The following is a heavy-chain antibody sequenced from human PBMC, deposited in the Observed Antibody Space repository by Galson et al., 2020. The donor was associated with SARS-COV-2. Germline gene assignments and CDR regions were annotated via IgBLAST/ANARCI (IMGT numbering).Heavy chain of an antibody. J-gene: IGHJ3*02. CDR2: ISYDGGNK. CDR1: GFTFSSYG. V-gene: IGHV3-30*03. CDR3: GALVVVAASDDFDI. D-gene: IGHD2-15*01. Sequence: TGGSLRLSCAASGFTFSSYGMHWVRQAPGKGLEWVAFISYDGGNKQSADSVKGRFTISRDNSKTTLYLQMNSLRAEDTAVYYCGALVVVAASDDFDIWGQGTMVTVSS.